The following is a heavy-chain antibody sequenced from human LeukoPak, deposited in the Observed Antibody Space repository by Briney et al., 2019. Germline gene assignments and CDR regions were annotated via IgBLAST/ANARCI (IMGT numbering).Heavy chain of an antibody. D-gene: IGHD5-18*01. CDR2: ISSSSTI. CDR3: AKSQPPRVDTALDY. CDR1: GFTFSSYN. V-gene: IGHV3-48*02. J-gene: IGHJ4*02. Sequence: GGSLRLSCAASGFTFSSYNMNWVRQAPGKGLEWVSYISSSSTINYADSVKGRFTISRDNAKNSLYLQMNSLRDEDTAVYYCAKSQPPRVDTALDYWGQGTLVTVSS.